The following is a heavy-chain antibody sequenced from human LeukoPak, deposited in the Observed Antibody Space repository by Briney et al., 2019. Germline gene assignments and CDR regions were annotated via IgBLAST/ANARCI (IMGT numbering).Heavy chain of an antibody. V-gene: IGHV3-23*01. D-gene: IGHD1-26*01. CDR1: GFTFRNSA. Sequence: GGSLRLSCAASGFTFRNSASSWIRQAPGRGLEWVSTISNSGDRTLYADSVKGRFLISRDNSKNTLYLQMNSLRAEDTAVYYCAKDLPPEWEFVRTPHDYWGQGTLVTVSS. J-gene: IGHJ4*02. CDR3: AKDLPPEWEFVRTPHDY. CDR2: ISNSGDRT.